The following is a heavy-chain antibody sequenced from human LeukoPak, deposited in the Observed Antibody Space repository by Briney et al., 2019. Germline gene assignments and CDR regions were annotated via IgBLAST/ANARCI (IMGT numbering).Heavy chain of an antibody. CDR3: ARRDDYGYYVVY. CDR2: ISVSGGGT. D-gene: IGHD4-17*01. Sequence: PGGSLRLSCAASGFTFSSYVMRWVRQAPGKGVEWVSSISVSGGGTYYADSVKGGFTISRENSRNTVDVEMNSLRAEDTAVYYCARRDDYGYYVVYWGQGILVTVSS. J-gene: IGHJ4*02. CDR1: GFTFSSYV. V-gene: IGHV3-23*01.